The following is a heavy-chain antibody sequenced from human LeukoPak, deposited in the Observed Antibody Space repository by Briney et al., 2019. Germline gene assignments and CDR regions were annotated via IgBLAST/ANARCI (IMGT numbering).Heavy chain of an antibody. J-gene: IGHJ3*02. Sequence: SETLSLACTVSGGSISSFYWSWIRQPPGKGLEWIGYIYYSGSTNYNPSLESRVTISVDTSKNQFSLKLSSVTAADTAVYYCARGYSGSYGAFDIWGQGTMVTVSS. CDR2: IYYSGST. D-gene: IGHD1-26*01. CDR3: ARGYSGSYGAFDI. CDR1: GGSISSFY. V-gene: IGHV4-59*08.